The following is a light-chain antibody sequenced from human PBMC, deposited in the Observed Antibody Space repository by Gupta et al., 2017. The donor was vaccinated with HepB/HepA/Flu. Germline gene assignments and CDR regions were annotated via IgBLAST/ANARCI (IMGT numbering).Light chain of an antibody. J-gene: IGLJ2*01. CDR3: SSYTSRVV. V-gene: IGLV2-14*03. Sequence: QSALTQPASVSGSPGQSITISCPGTSSDVGGYNYVSWYQQHPGKAPKLMIYDVSNRPSGVSNRFSGSKSGNTASLTISGLQAEDEADYYCSSYTSRVVFGGGTKLTVL. CDR2: DVS. CDR1: SSDVGGYNY.